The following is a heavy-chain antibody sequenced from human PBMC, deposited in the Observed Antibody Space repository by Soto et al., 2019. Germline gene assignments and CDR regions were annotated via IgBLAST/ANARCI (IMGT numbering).Heavy chain of an antibody. CDR2: MNTNSDHT. CDR1: GYSFTTYG. CDR3: AIRTDGYNFDF. Sequence: ASVKVSCKASGYSFTTYGINWVRQAPGQGLEWMGWMNTNSDHTDHAQTLQGRVTMTRNISISTAHMELSSLRSDDTAVYYCAIRTDGYNFDFWGQGTLVTVSS. D-gene: IGHD5-12*01. V-gene: IGHV1-8*01. J-gene: IGHJ4*02.